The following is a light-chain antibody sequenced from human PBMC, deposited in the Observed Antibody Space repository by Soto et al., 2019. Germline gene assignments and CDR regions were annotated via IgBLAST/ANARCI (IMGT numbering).Light chain of an antibody. CDR2: ASS. Sequence: DIQMTQSPSSLSASVGDRVTITCRASQPISKNLNWYQQRPGKPPNLLIYASSSVQRGVPPRFSSGGSGTEFTLTITSLQPEDFATYYCQQTDSTPITFGQGTRLEIK. CDR1: QPISKN. CDR3: QQTDSTPIT. V-gene: IGKV1-39*01. J-gene: IGKJ5*01.